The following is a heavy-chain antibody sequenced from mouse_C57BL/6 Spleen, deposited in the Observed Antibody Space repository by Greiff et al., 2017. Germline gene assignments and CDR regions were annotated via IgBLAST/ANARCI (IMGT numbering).Heavy chain of an antibody. CDR3: ARRETGTDYAMDY. J-gene: IGHJ4*01. CDR1: GYTFTSYW. Sequence: VQLQQPGAELVMPGASVKLSCKASGYTFTSYWMHWVKQRPGQGLEWIGEIDPSDSYTNYNQKFQGKSTLTVDKSSSTAYMQLSSLTSEDAAVYYCARRETGTDYAMDYWGQGTSVTVSS. D-gene: IGHD4-1*01. CDR2: IDPSDSYT. V-gene: IGHV1-69*01.